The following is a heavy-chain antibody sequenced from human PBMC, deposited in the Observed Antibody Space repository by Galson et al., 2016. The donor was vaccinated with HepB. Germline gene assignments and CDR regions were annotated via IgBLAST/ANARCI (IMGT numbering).Heavy chain of an antibody. CDR3: ARDSSRSGSPEGGWFDP. D-gene: IGHD1-14*01. Sequence: TLSLTCTVSGGSISSGDYYWTWIRQHPGKGLEWIGFIYYSGHTYCTPSLRSRVSISVDTSKNQFSLKLSSVTAADPAVYYCARDSSRSGSPEGGWFDPWGQGTLVTVSS. CDR2: IYYSGHT. V-gene: IGHV4-31*03. J-gene: IGHJ5*02. CDR1: GGSISSGDYY.